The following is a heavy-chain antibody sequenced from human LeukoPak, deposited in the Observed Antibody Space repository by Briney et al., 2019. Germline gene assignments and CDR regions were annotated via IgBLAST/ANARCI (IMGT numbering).Heavy chain of an antibody. V-gene: IGHV5-51*01. J-gene: IGHJ3*02. CDR2: IYPGDSDT. CDR3: ARPERSRMFSGFDI. Sequence: GESLKISCKGSGYSFTTYWIGWVRQMPGKGLEWMGIIYPGDSDTRYSPSFQGLVTISVDKSINTAYLQWSSLKASDTAMYYCARPERSRMFSGFDIWGQGTMVTVSS. CDR1: GYSFTTYW. D-gene: IGHD1-1*01.